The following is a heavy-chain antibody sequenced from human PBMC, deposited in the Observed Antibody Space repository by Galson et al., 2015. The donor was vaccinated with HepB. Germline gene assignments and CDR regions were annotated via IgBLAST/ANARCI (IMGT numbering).Heavy chain of an antibody. CDR1: GGSISSSSYY. CDR3: ARRGHLEQLVPAYNWFDP. J-gene: IGHJ5*02. Sequence: SETLSLTCTVSGGSISSSSYYWGWIRQPPGKGLEWIGSIYYSGSTYYNPSLKSRVTISVDTSKNQFSLKLSSVTAADTAVYYCARRGHLEQLVPAYNWFDPWGQGTLVTVSS. V-gene: IGHV4-39*01. CDR2: IYYSGST. D-gene: IGHD6-6*01.